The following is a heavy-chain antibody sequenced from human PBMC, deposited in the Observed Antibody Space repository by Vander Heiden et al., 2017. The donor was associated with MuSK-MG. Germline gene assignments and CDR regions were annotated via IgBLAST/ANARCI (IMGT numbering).Heavy chain of an antibody. CDR3: ARDQQQLDYYFDY. V-gene: IGHV3-30-3*01. Sequence: QVQLVESGGGVVQPGRSLRLSCAASGFTFSSYAMHWVRQAPGKGLGWVAVISYDGSNKYYADSVKGRFTISRDNSKNTLYLQMNSLRAEDTAVYYCARDQQQLDYYFDYWGQGTLVTVSS. CDR2: ISYDGSNK. D-gene: IGHD6-13*01. J-gene: IGHJ4*02. CDR1: GFTFSSYA.